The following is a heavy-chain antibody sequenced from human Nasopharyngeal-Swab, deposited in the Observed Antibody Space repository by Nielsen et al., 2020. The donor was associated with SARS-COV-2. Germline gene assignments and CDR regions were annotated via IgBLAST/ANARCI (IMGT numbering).Heavy chain of an antibody. CDR1: GFTFSSFG. CDR3: ARDAPAHYGAFY. Sequence: GESLKISCAASGFTFSSFGMHWLRQAPGKRLEWVAFIAHDASTEYSRDSVKGRFSISSDSSKNTLYLQMDSLRGEDTAVYYCARDAPAHYGAFYWGRGTLVTVSS. CDR2: IAHDASTE. V-gene: IGHV3-30*03. D-gene: IGHD4-17*01. J-gene: IGHJ4*02.